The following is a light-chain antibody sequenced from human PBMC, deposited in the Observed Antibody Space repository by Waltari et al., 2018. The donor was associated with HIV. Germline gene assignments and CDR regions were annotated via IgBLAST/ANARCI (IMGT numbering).Light chain of an antibody. Sequence: QSALTQPPSVSGSPGQSVTISCTGSSSDVGYYTRVPWYQQPPGTAPKLMIFEVSNRPSGVPDRVSGSKSDNTASLTISGLQAEDEADYYCSSYTSSNTWVFGGGTKLTVL. CDR1: SSDVGYYTR. CDR2: EVS. V-gene: IGLV2-18*02. CDR3: SSYTSSNTWV. J-gene: IGLJ3*02.